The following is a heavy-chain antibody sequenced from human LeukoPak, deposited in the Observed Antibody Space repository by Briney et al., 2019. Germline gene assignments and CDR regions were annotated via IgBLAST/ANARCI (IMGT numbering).Heavy chain of an antibody. J-gene: IGHJ4*02. CDR2: IYYSGST. CDR1: GGSISSSGRY. CDR3: ATTTIRLGY. V-gene: IGHV4-39*07. Sequence: SETLSLTCTVSGGSISSSGRYWGWIRQSPGKGLEWIGSIYYSGSTYDNPSLKSRVSISVDTSKNQFSLKLSSVTVADTAVYYCATTTIRLGYWGQGTLVTVSS. D-gene: IGHD4-17*01.